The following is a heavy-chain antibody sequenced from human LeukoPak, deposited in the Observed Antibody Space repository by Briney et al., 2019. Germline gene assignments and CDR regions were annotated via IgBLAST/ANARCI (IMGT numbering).Heavy chain of an antibody. V-gene: IGHV4-4*02. Sequence: SGTLSLTCAVSGGSIINSNWWNWVRQPPGKGLEWIGEIDHSGSTNYNPSLKSRVTISVDTSKNQFSLELSSVTAADTAVYYCARNRGWYITDVWGQGTTVTVSS. CDR3: ARNRGWYITDV. CDR1: GGSIINSNW. CDR2: IDHSGST. D-gene: IGHD6-19*01. J-gene: IGHJ6*02.